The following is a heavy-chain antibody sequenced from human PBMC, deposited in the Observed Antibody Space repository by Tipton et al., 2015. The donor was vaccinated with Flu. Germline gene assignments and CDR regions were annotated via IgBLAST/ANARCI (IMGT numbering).Heavy chain of an antibody. CDR2: INHSGST. V-gene: IGHV4-34*01. CDR3: ARGPLLDL. J-gene: IGHJ2*01. CDR1: GGSFSGYY. D-gene: IGHD5/OR15-5a*01. Sequence: LVKPSETLSLTCAVYGGSFSGYYWSWIRQPPGKGLEWIGEINHSGSTNYNPPLKSRVTISVDTSKNQFSLKLSSATAADTAVYYCARGPLLDLWGRGTLVTVSS.